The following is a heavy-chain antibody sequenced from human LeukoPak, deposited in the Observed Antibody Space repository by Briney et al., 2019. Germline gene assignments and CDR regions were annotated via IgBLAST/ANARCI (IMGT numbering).Heavy chain of an antibody. CDR1: GGSISSSSYY. Sequence: PSETLSLTCTVSGGSISSSSYYWGWIRQPPGKGLEWIGSIYYSGSTYYNPSLKSRVTISVDTSKNQFSLKLNSVTAADTAVYYCARVGPGPDAFDIWGQGTMVTVSS. CDR2: IYYSGST. V-gene: IGHV4-39*07. CDR3: ARVGPGPDAFDI. D-gene: IGHD1-14*01. J-gene: IGHJ3*02.